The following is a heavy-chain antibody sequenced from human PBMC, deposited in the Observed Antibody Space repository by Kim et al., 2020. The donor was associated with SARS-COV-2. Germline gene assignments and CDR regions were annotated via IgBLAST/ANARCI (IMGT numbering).Heavy chain of an antibody. J-gene: IGHJ2*01. CDR2: ISGRGDKT. Sequence: GGSLRLSCAASGFTFSAYAMSWVRQAPGKGLQWVSFISGRGDKTYYADSVKGRFTISRDNSKKRLFLQMTNLRAEDTAIYYCAKRNYVDSSGYYDYWGHG. D-gene: IGHD3-22*01. CDR3: AKRNYVDSSGYYDY. V-gene: IGHV3-23*01. CDR1: GFTFSAYA.